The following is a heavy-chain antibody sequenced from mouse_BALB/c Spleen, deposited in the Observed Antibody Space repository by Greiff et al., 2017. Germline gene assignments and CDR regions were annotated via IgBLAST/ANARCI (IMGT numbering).Heavy chain of an antibody. D-gene: IGHD2-1*01. CDR1: GFTFSDYY. V-gene: IGHV5-4*02. J-gene: IGHJ4*01. Sequence: EVKVVESGGGLVKPGGSLKLSCAASGFTFSDYYMYWVRQTPEKRLEWVATISDGGSYTYYPDSVKGRFTISRDNAKNNLYLQMSSLKSEDTAMYYCARDDGNYVDYWGQGTSVTVSS. CDR2: ISDGGSYT. CDR3: ARDDGNYVDY.